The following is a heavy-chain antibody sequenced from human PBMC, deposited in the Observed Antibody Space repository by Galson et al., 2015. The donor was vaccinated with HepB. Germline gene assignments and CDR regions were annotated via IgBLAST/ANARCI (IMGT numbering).Heavy chain of an antibody. V-gene: IGHV1-69*13. CDR1: GGTFSSYA. J-gene: IGHJ6*03. CDR3: ARAGSYYYDNDFNYAYYYYMDV. D-gene: IGHD3-22*01. CDR2: IIPMFGTT. Sequence: SVKVSCKASGGTFSSYAITWVRQAPGQGLEWMGGIIPMFGTTNNAQKFQGRVTITADESTSTAYMELSSLRSEDTAVYYCARAGSYYYDNDFNYAYYYYMDVWGKGTTVTVSS.